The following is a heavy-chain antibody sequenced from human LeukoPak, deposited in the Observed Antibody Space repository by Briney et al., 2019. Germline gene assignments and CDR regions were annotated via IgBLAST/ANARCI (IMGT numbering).Heavy chain of an antibody. V-gene: IGHV1-8*01. J-gene: IGHJ4*02. CDR2: MNPNSGNT. Sequence: GASVKVSCKASGYTFTSYDINWVRQATGQGLEWMGWMNPNSGNTGYAQKFQGRVTMTRNTSISTAYMELSSLRSEDTAVYYCARACARQIAAVGYWGQGTLVTVSS. CDR1: GYTFTSYD. CDR3: ARACARQIAAVGY. D-gene: IGHD6-13*01.